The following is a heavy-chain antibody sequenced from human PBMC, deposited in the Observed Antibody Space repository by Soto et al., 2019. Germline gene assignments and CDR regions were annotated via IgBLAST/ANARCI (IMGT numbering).Heavy chain of an antibody. CDR1: GGSISSYY. CDR3: ARTDYGDYMGYYYGMDV. J-gene: IGHJ6*02. D-gene: IGHD4-17*01. CDR2: IYYSGST. Sequence: TSETLSLTCTVSGGSISSYYWSWIRQPPGKGLEWIGYIYYSGSTNYNPSLKSRVTISVDTSKNQFSLKLSSVTAADTAVYYCARTDYGDYMGYYYGMDVWGQGTTVTVSS. V-gene: IGHV4-59*01.